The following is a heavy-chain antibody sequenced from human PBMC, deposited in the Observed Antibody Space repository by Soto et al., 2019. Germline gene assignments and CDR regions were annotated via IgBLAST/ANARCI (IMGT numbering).Heavy chain of an antibody. CDR2: IYYSGST. CDR3: SRCVFP. Sequence: QVQLQESGPGLVKPSQTLSLTCTVSGGSISSGGYYWTGIRQHPGKGLEWIGYIYYSGSTYYNPSLKSRVTVSVDTSKNQVSLKLSSLTAAYTAVYYCSRCVFPWGQGTLVTVSS. J-gene: IGHJ5*02. CDR1: GGSISSGGYY. V-gene: IGHV4-31*03.